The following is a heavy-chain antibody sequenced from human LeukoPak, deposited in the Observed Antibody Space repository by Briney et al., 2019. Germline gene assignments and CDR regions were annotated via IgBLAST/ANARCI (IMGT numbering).Heavy chain of an antibody. J-gene: IGHJ5*02. CDR3: APPDITMIVVP. D-gene: IGHD3-22*01. V-gene: IGHV3-21*01. Sequence: ETLSLTCAVYGGSFSGYYWSWVRQAPGKGLEWVSSISSSSSYIYYADSVKGRFTISRDNAKNSLYLQMNSLRAEDTAVYYCAPPDITMIVVPWGQGTLVTVSS. CDR1: GGSFSGYY. CDR2: ISSSSSYI.